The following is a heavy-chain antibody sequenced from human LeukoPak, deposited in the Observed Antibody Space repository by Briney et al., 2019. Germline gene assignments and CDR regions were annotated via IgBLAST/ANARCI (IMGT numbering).Heavy chain of an antibody. CDR3: ARDVVGAIDY. D-gene: IGHD1-26*01. Sequence: VASVKVSCKTSGYTFTNYYMYWVRQAPGQGLEWMGIINPSGSSTSYAQKFQGRVTLTRDTSTSTVYMELSSLRSEDTAVYYCARDVVGAIDYWGQGTLVTVSS. CDR1: GYTFTNYY. V-gene: IGHV1-46*01. J-gene: IGHJ4*02. CDR2: INPSGSST.